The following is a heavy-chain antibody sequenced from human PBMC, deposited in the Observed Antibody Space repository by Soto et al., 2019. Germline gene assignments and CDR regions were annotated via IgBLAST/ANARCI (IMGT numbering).Heavy chain of an antibody. CDR1: GFTFSSFA. Sequence: EVQLLESGGGLVQPGGSLRLSCAASGFTFSSFAMSWVRQAPGKGLEWVSTIGSSGDSTYYADSVKGRFIISRDNSKNTLYLQVNSVRAEDAAVYYCVRGQGARSNTDFDYWGQGTLVTVSS. D-gene: IGHD4-4*01. CDR3: VRGQGARSNTDFDY. V-gene: IGHV3-23*01. CDR2: IGSSGDST. J-gene: IGHJ4*02.